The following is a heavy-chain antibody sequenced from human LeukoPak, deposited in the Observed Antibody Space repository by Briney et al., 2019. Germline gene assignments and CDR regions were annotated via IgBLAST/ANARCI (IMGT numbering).Heavy chain of an antibody. CDR3: VREEDYDILTGIPRNDY. V-gene: IGHV1-69*05. Sequence: EASVKVSCKASGGTFSSYAISWVRQAPGQGLEWMGRIIPIFGTANSAQKFQGRVTITTEESTSTAYMELSSLRSEDTAVYYCVREEDYDILTGIPRNDYWGPGTLVTVSS. J-gene: IGHJ4*02. CDR2: IIPIFGTA. D-gene: IGHD3-9*01. CDR1: GGTFSSYA.